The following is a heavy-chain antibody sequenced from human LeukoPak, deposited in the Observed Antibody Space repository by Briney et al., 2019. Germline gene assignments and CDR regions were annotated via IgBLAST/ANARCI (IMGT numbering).Heavy chain of an antibody. Sequence: GGSLRLSCAASGFTFDDYGMSWVRQAPGKGLEWVSGINWNGGSTGYADSVKGRFTISRDNAKNSLYLQMNSLRAEDTALYHCARDRRRYDFWSGYYDYWGQGTLVTVSS. D-gene: IGHD3-3*01. CDR1: GFTFDDYG. V-gene: IGHV3-20*01. CDR2: INWNGGST. CDR3: ARDRRRYDFWSGYYDY. J-gene: IGHJ4*02.